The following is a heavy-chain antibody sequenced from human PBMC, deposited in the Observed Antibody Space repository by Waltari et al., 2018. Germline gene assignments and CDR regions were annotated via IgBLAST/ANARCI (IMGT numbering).Heavy chain of an antibody. V-gene: IGHV3-53*01. Sequence: EVQLVESGGGLIQPGGSLRLSCAASGLTVSSHYMRWVRQAPGKGLEVVSVIYSGGSTYYADSVKGRFTISRDNSKNTLYLQMNSLRAEDTAVYYCARVVIYGRAFDYWGQGTLVTVSS. J-gene: IGHJ4*02. CDR2: IYSGGST. D-gene: IGHD4-17*01. CDR3: ARVVIYGRAFDY. CDR1: GLTVSSHY.